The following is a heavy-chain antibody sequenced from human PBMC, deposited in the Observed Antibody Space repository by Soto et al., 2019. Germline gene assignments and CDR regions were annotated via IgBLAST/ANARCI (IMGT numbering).Heavy chain of an antibody. Sequence: QVHLVQSGPEVKRPGASVQVSCKTSGYTFTDYYLHWVRQAPGQGLEWMGWVNSKSGGTNYAQKFQGGVSMTRDTSLNTAYMDLNSLSSDDTAVYYCAREPRPTGYSGKWFDFDYWGLGTLVTVSS. J-gene: IGHJ4*02. CDR3: AREPRPTGYSGKWFDFDY. CDR1: GYTFTDYY. D-gene: IGHD1-26*01. V-gene: IGHV1-2*02. CDR2: VNSKSGGT.